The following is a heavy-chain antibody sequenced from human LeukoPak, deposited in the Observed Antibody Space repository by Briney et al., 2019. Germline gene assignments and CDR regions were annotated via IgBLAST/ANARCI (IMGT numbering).Heavy chain of an antibody. CDR1: GFSVSNYY. V-gene: IGHV3-53*01. CDR2: IYNGGNT. D-gene: IGHD3-22*01. Sequence: GGSLRLSCAASGFSVSNYYMSWVRQAPGKGLEWVSVIYNGGNTYYTDSVKGRFTISRDNPKNTVFLQMGSLRGEDTAVYYCARCYYDGSGFYYYFDYWGQGTLVTVSS. CDR3: ARCYYDGSGFYYYFDY. J-gene: IGHJ4*02.